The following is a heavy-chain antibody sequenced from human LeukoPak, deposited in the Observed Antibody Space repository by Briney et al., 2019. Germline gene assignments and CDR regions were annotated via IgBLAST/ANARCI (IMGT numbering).Heavy chain of an antibody. V-gene: IGHV1-69*05. Sequence: GASVKVSCKASGGTFSSYAISWVRQAPGQGLEWMGGIIPIFGTANYAQKFQGRVTITTGESTSTAYMELSSLRSEDTAVYYCARPESDSSSWYVFWGQGTLVTVSS. D-gene: IGHD6-13*01. J-gene: IGHJ4*02. CDR3: ARPESDSSSWYVF. CDR1: GGTFSSYA. CDR2: IIPIFGTA.